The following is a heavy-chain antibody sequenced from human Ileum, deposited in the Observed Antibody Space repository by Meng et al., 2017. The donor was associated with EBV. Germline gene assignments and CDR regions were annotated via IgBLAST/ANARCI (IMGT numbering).Heavy chain of an antibody. D-gene: IGHD2-8*01. Sequence: VQLPESGPGLVKSSVTLSLTCGVSGDSMTNNNWWTWVRQPPGKGLEWIGEIYHSGSTNYNPSLQSRATISVDMSKKQFSLKLRSVTAADTAVYYCARTGVGLAFDYWGLGTLVTVSS. CDR1: GDSMTNNNW. CDR2: IYHSGST. V-gene: IGHV4-4*02. J-gene: IGHJ4*02. CDR3: ARTGVGLAFDY.